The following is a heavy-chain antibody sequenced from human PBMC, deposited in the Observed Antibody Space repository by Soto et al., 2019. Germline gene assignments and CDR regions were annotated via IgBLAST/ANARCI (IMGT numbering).Heavy chain of an antibody. CDR3: ASFELVPGTPKYDY. D-gene: IGHD6-13*01. CDR2: FDPEDGET. J-gene: IGHJ4*02. Sequence: ASVKVSCKVSGYTLTELSMHWVRQAPGKGLEWMGGFDPEDGETIYAQKFQGRVTMTEDTSTDTAYMELSSLRSEVTVVYYCASFELVPGTPKYDYCGQGTLVTVSS. V-gene: IGHV1-24*01. CDR1: GYTLTELS.